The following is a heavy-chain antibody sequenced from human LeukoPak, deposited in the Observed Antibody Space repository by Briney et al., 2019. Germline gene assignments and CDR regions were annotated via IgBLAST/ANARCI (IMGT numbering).Heavy chain of an antibody. J-gene: IGHJ4*02. D-gene: IGHD1-1*01. Sequence: SETLSLTCTVSGGSISSYYWSWIRQPPGKGLEWIGYIYYSGSTNYNPSLKSRVTISVDTSKNQFSLKLSSVTAADTAVYCCARRVEATSFDYWGQGTLVTVSS. CDR3: ARRVEATSFDY. CDR1: GGSISSYY. CDR2: IYYSGST. V-gene: IGHV4-59*08.